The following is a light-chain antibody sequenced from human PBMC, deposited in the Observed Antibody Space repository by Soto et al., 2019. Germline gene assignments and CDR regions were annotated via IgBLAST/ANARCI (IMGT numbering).Light chain of an antibody. V-gene: IGKV3-15*01. CDR1: QSVNIH. CDR3: QQYDNWPLT. Sequence: EIVMTQSPGTLSESPGERVTLYCRASQSVNIHLAWYQQKPGQAPRLLIYDASARVTGIPARFSCGGSGTEFTLTIRSLQSDDFAFYYCQQYDNWPLTFGGGTKVQIK. J-gene: IGKJ4*01. CDR2: DAS.